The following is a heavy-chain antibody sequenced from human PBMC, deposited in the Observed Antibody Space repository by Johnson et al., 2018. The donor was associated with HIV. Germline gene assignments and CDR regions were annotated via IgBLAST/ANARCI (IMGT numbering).Heavy chain of an antibody. V-gene: IGHV3-23*03. D-gene: IGHD1-7*01. CDR3: ARHLGITGTGDAFDI. CDR2: IYSGGST. J-gene: IGHJ3*02. Sequence: VQLLESGGGLVQPGGSLRLSCAASGFTFSSYAMSWVRQAPGKGLEWVSVIYSGGSTYYADSVKGRFSISRDTAKTSLFLQMNSLRVDDTAVYYCARHLGITGTGDAFDIWGQGTMVTVSS. CDR1: GFTFSSYA.